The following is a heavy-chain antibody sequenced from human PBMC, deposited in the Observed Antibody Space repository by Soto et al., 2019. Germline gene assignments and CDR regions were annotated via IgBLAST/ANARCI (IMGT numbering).Heavy chain of an antibody. J-gene: IGHJ4*02. Sequence: ESGGGLVQPGGSLRLSCAASGFTVSSNYMSWVRQAPGKGLEWVSVIYSGGSTYYADSVKGRFTISRDNSKKTLYLQMNSLRAEDTAVYYCARAGQEVGDFDYWGQGTLVTVSS. D-gene: IGHD3-3*01. CDR3: ARAGQEVGDFDY. CDR1: GFTVSSNY. CDR2: IYSGGST. V-gene: IGHV3-66*01.